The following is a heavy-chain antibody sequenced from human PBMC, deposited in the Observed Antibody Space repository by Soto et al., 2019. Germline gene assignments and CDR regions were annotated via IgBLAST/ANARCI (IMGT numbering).Heavy chain of an antibody. CDR3: ATIDFDSSGLQEYYLDY. D-gene: IGHD6-19*01. Sequence: GESLKISCKGSGYSFTSYWIGWVRQMPGKGLEWMGIIYPGDSDTRYSPSFQGQVTISADKSISTAYLQWSSLKASDTAMYYCATIDFDSSGLQEYYLDYWGQGTLVTVSS. CDR2: IYPGDSDT. J-gene: IGHJ4*02. V-gene: IGHV5-51*01. CDR1: GYSFTSYW.